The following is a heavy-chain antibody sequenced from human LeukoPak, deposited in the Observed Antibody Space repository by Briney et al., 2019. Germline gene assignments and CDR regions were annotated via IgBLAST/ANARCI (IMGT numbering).Heavy chain of an antibody. CDR1: GGSFSGYY. Sequence: SETLSLTCAVYGGSFSGYYWSWIRQPPGKGLEWIGEINHSGSTNYNPSLKSRVTISVDTSKNQFSLKLSSVTAADTAVYYCARQVTIAVAGTDYWGQGTLVTVSS. D-gene: IGHD6-19*01. J-gene: IGHJ4*02. CDR3: ARQVTIAVAGTDY. V-gene: IGHV4-34*01. CDR2: INHSGST.